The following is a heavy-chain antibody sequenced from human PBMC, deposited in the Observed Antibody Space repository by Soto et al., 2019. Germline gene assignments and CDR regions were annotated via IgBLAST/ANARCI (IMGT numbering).Heavy chain of an antibody. D-gene: IGHD4-17*01. CDR1: GFTFSSYG. CDR2: ISYDGSNK. CDR3: AKDMTYGDYGLDY. J-gene: IGHJ4*02. Sequence: GGSLRLSCAASGFTFSSYGMHWVRQAPGKGLEWVAVISYDGSNKYYADSVKGRFTISRDNSKNTLYLQMNSLRAEDTAVYYCAKDMTYGDYGLDYWGQGTLVTVSS. V-gene: IGHV3-30*18.